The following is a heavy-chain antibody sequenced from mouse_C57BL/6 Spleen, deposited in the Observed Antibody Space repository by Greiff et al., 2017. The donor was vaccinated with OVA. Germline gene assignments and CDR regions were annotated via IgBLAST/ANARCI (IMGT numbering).Heavy chain of an antibody. CDR3: ARERAWFAY. V-gene: IGHV5-4*01. CDR2: ISDGGSYT. CDR1: GFTFSSYA. Sequence: EVKLMESGGGLVKPGGSLKLSCAASGFTFSSYAMSWVRQTPEKRLEWVATISDGGSYTYYPDNVKGRFTISRDNAKNNLYLQMSHLKSEDTAMYYCARERAWFAYCGQGTLVTVSA. J-gene: IGHJ3*01.